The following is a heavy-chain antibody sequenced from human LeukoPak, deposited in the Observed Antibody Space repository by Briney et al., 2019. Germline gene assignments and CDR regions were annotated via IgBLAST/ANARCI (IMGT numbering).Heavy chain of an antibody. CDR2: IIPVFGTA. CDR3: ARERASGLVSNAFDM. CDR1: GGTFSSYA. Sequence: ASVKVSCKASGGTFSSYAISWARQAPGQGLEWMGGIIPVFGTANYAQKFQGRITITTDESTSTAYMELSSLRSEDTAVYYCARERASGLVSNAFDMWGQGTMVTVSS. D-gene: IGHD5/OR15-5a*01. J-gene: IGHJ3*02. V-gene: IGHV1-69*05.